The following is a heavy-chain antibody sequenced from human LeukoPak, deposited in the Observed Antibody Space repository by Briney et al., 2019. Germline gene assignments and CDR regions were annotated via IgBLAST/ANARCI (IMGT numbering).Heavy chain of an antibody. Sequence: PSETLSLTCTVSGGSISSGGYYWSWIRQPPGKGLEWIGYIYHSGSTYYNPSLKSRVTISVDRSKNQFSLKLSSVTAADTAVYYCARGRRGSGYSNPFDYWGQGTLVTVSS. V-gene: IGHV4-30-2*01. D-gene: IGHD3-22*01. CDR3: ARGRRGSGYSNPFDY. J-gene: IGHJ4*02. CDR1: GGSISSGGYY. CDR2: IYHSGST.